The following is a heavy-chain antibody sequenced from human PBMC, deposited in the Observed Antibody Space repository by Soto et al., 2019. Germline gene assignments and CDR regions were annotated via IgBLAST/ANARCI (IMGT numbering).Heavy chain of an antibody. D-gene: IGHD3-3*01. CDR1: GFTFSNYA. Sequence: QVQLVESGGGVVQPGRSLRLSCAASGFTFSNYAMRWVRQAPGKGLEWVAIVSYDGSNKYYADSVKGRFTISRDNSKTTLYLQMNTLRAEDTAVYYCAAEIFGGRDYCGQGTLVTVSS. CDR3: AAEIFGGRDY. CDR2: VSYDGSNK. V-gene: IGHV3-30-3*01. J-gene: IGHJ4*02.